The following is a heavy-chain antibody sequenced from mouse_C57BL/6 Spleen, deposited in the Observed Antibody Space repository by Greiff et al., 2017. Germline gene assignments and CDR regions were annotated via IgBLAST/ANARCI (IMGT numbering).Heavy chain of an antibody. CDR1: GFTFSDYG. Sequence: EVQLMASGGGLVKPGGSLKLSCAASGFTFSDYGMHWVRQAPEKGLEWVAYISSGSSTIYYADTVKGRFTISRDNAKNTLFLQMTSLRSDDTAMYYCARRGYSNFYCDYWGQGTTLTVSS. CDR3: ARRGYSNFYCDY. V-gene: IGHV5-17*01. J-gene: IGHJ2*01. CDR2: ISSGSSTI. D-gene: IGHD2-5*01.